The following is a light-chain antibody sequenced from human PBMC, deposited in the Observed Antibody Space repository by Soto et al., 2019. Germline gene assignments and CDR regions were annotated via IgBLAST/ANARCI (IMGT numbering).Light chain of an antibody. CDR3: LQRTNWPPLT. V-gene: IGKV3-11*01. CDR1: QSVGTY. CDR2: DAS. Sequence: EIVLTQSPATLSLSPGERATLSCRASQSVGTYLAWYQQKPGQAPRLLIYDASNRVTSIPARFSGRGSGTDFTLTSSGLEPEDFAVNYCLQRTNWPPLTFGGGTKVEIK. J-gene: IGKJ4*01.